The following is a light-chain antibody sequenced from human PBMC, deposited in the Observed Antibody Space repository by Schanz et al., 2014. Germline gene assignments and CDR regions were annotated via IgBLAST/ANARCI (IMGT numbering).Light chain of an antibody. Sequence: EIVLTQSPGTLSLSPGERATLSCRASQTINNNFLAWYQQKPGQAPRLLIYGASIRATGIPARFSGSGSGTEFTLNISSLQSEDFAVYFCQQRSNWPLLTFGGGTKVEIK. V-gene: IGKV3D-20*02. J-gene: IGKJ4*01. CDR2: GAS. CDR1: QTINNNF. CDR3: QQRSNWPLLT.